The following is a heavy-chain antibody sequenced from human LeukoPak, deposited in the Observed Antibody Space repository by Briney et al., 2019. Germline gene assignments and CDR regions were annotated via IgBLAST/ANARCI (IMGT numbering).Heavy chain of an antibody. Sequence: PGGPLRLSCAASGFTVSSNYMSWVRQAPGKGLEWVSVIYSGGSTYYADSVKGGFTISRDNSKNTLYLQMNSLRAEDTAVYYCAITVTVYYYGMDVWGQGTTVTVSS. CDR3: AITVTVYYYGMDV. CDR2: IYSGGST. J-gene: IGHJ6*02. V-gene: IGHV3-66*01. CDR1: GFTVSSNY. D-gene: IGHD4-17*01.